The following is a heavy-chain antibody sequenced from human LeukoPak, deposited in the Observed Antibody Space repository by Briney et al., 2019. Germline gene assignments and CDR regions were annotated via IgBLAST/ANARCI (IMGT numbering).Heavy chain of an antibody. J-gene: IGHJ4*02. CDR2: IYYSGST. CDR3: ARGTPFTMNYYFDY. D-gene: IGHD3-22*01. V-gene: IGHV4-30-4*01. Sequence: PSQTLSLTCTVSGGSISSGDYYWSWIRQPPGKGLEWIGYIYYSGSTYYNPSLKSRVTISVDTSKNQFPLKLSSVTAADTAVYYCARGTPFTMNYYFDYWGQGTLVTVSS. CDR1: GGSISSGDYY.